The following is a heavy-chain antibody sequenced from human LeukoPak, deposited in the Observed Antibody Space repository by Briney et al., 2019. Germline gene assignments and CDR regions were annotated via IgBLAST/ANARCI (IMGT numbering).Heavy chain of an antibody. CDR1: GYTFTSYD. CDR3: ARGKITMVRGVIGRFYGMDV. D-gene: IGHD3-10*01. J-gene: IGHJ6*02. CDR2: MNPNSGNT. V-gene: IGHV1-8*01. Sequence: ASVKVSCKASGYTFTSYDINWVRQATGQGLEWMGWMNPNSGNTGYAQTFQGRVTMTRNTSISTAYMELSSLRSEDTAVYYCARGKITMVRGVIGRFYGMDVWGQGTTVTVSS.